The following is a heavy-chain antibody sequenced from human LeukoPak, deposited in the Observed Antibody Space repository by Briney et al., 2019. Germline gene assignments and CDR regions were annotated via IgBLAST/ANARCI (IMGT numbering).Heavy chain of an antibody. CDR2: ISSSGSTI. J-gene: IGHJ4*02. V-gene: IGHV3-48*03. CDR3: ARDRGYSSFDY. Sequence: GGSLRLSCAASGFTFSSYEMNWVRQAPGKGLEWVSYISSSGSTIYYADSVKGRFTISRDNAKNSLYLHMTSLRVEDTAVYYCARDRGYSSFDYWGQGTLVTVSS. CDR1: GFTFSSYE. D-gene: IGHD4-23*01.